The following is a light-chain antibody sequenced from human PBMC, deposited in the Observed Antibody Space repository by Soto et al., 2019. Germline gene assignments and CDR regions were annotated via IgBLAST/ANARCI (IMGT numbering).Light chain of an antibody. CDR1: RSDVGSYNL. CDR2: EGS. CDR3: YSYAGSSTLV. J-gene: IGLJ2*01. Sequence: QSALTQPASVSGSPGQSITISCTGTRSDVGSYNLVSWYQQHPGKAPKLMIYEGSKWPSGVSNRFSGSKSGNTASLTISGLQAEDEADYYCYSYAGSSTLVFGGVTQLTVL. V-gene: IGLV2-23*01.